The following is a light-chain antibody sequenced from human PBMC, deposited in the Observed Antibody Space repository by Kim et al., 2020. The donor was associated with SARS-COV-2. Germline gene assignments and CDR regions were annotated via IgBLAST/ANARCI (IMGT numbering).Light chain of an antibody. V-gene: IGKV3-11*01. J-gene: IGKJ5*01. CDR2: DAS. CDR3: QQRGNWPSIT. Sequence: EIVLTQSPGTLSLSPGESATLSCRASQSVSTYLAWFQQKPGQTPRLLIYDASNRVAGIPARFSASGSGTDFTLTIRNLEPEDFATYYCQQRGNWPSITFGQGTRLEIK. CDR1: QSVSTY.